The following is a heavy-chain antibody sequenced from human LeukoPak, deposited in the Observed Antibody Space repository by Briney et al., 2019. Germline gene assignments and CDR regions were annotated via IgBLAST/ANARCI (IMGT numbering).Heavy chain of an antibody. CDR2: ISAYNGNT. V-gene: IGHV1-18*01. CDR3: ARANYDFWSGYYQGWFDP. Sequence: ASVKVSCKASGYTFTSYGISWVRQAPGQGLEWMGWISAYNGNTNYAQKLQGRVTMTTDTSTSTAYMELRSLRSDDTAVYYCARANYDFWSGYYQGWFDPWGQGTLVTVSS. CDR1: GYTFTSYG. J-gene: IGHJ5*02. D-gene: IGHD3-3*01.